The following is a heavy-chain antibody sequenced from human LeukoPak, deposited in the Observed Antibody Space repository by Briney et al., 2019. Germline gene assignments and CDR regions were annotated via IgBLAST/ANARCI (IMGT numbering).Heavy chain of an antibody. CDR3: ARGGYSSSWYVSFDN. Sequence: PSETLSLTCTVSGGSISSSSYYWGWIRQPPGKGLEWIGSIYYSGSTYYNPSLKSRVTISVDTSKNQFSLKLSSVTAADTAVYYCARGGYSSSWYVSFDNWGQGTLVTVSS. D-gene: IGHD6-13*01. J-gene: IGHJ4*02. CDR2: IYYSGST. CDR1: GGSISSSSYY. V-gene: IGHV4-39*07.